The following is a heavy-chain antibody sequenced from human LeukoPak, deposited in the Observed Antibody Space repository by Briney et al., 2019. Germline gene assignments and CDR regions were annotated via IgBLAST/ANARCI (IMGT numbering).Heavy chain of an antibody. CDR2: ITAYNGNT. Sequence: ASVKVSCKASGYTFTSYSISWVRQAPGQGLEWMGWITAYNGNTIYAQKVKGRVTMTTDTSTSTAYMELRSLKSDDTAVYYCARASYCSGGSCYSDYWGQGTLVTVSS. J-gene: IGHJ4*02. CDR3: ARASYCSGGSCYSDY. V-gene: IGHV1-18*01. D-gene: IGHD2-15*01. CDR1: GYTFTSYS.